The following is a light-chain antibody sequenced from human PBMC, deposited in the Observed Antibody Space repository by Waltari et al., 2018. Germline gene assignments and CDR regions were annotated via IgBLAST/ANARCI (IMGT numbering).Light chain of an antibody. CDR3: ASWDDSLNGHWV. CDR2: RSD. J-gene: IGLJ3*02. Sequence: QSVLTQPPSASGTPGQRVTISCSGSYSNIGSNVVNWYQQLPGTAPKLLIYRSDRRPSGVPVRFSGSKSGSSASLAIDGLHSEDEADYYCASWDDSLNGHWVFGGGTKVTVL. V-gene: IGLV1-44*01. CDR1: YSNIGSNV.